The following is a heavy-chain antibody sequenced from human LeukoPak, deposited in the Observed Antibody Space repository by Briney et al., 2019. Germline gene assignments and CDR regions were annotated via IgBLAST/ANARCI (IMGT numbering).Heavy chain of an antibody. CDR2: ISAYNGNT. CDR3: ARSPPQYCSSTSCYVSEDYYYYMDV. Sequence: ASVKVSCKASGYTFTSYGISWVRQAPGQGLEWMGWISAYNGNTNYAQKLQGRVTMTTDTSTRTAYRELRSLRSDDTAVYYCARSPPQYCSSTSCYVSEDYYYYMDVWGKGTTVTVSS. CDR1: GYTFTSYG. V-gene: IGHV1-18*01. J-gene: IGHJ6*03. D-gene: IGHD2-2*01.